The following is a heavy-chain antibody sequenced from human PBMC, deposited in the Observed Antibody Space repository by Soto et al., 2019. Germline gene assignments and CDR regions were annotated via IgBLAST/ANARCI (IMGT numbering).Heavy chain of an antibody. CDR2: IGSSGSTI. J-gene: IGHJ4*02. Sequence: EVQLVESGGGLVQPGGSLRLSCAASGFTFSSFEMNWVRQAPGKGLEWVSKIGSSGSTIWYADSVKGRFTISRDNAKNSLYRQMSSLRGEDTAVYYCARSTYSSSYYFDSWGQGTLVTVSS. D-gene: IGHD6-6*01. CDR3: ARSTYSSSYYFDS. CDR1: GFTFSSFE. V-gene: IGHV3-48*03.